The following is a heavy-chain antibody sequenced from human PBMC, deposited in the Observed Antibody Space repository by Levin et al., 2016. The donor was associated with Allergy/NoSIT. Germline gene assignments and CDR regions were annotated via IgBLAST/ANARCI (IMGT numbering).Heavy chain of an antibody. CDR3: ASDRYSSGGYLGEEYGMDV. CDR2: IHYTGST. Sequence: WIRQPPGKGLEWIGSIHYTGSTYYNLSLKSRLTISVDTSKNQFSLKMSSVTAADTAVYYCASDRYSSGGYLGEEYGMDVWGQGTTVTVSS. V-gene: IGHV4-39*01. J-gene: IGHJ6*02. D-gene: IGHD6-19*01.